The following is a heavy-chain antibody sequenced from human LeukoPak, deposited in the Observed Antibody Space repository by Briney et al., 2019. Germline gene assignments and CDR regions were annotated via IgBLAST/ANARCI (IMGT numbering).Heavy chain of an antibody. J-gene: IGHJ4*02. CDR1: GFTFSSYA. CDR2: ISGSGGST. D-gene: IGHD6-19*01. CDR3: AKGLWYSSGWCYDY. Sequence: GGSLRLSCAASGFTFSSYAMSWVRQAPGRGLEWVSIISGSGGSTYYADSVKGRFTISRDNSKNTLYLQMNSLRAEDTAVYYCAKGLWYSSGWCYDYWGQGTLVTVSS. V-gene: IGHV3-23*01.